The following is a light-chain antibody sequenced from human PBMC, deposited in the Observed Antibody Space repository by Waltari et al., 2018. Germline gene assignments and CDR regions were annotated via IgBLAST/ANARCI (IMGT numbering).Light chain of an antibody. CDR1: QSVSSY. J-gene: IGKJ2*03. Sequence: VILTQSPATLSLSPGERATLSYRASQSVSSYLAWYQQKPGQAPRLLIHSASSRATGIPDRFSGSGSGTEFTLTISSLEPEDVGVYHCYQHSSGYSFGQGTKVESK. V-gene: IGKV3-11*01. CDR2: SAS. CDR3: YQHSSGYS.